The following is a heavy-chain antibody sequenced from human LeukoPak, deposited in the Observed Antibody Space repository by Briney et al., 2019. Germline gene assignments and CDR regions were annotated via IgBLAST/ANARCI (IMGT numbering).Heavy chain of an antibody. D-gene: IGHD4-17*01. CDR1: GLTVSSHY. Sequence: PGGSLRLSCAASGLTVSSHYMGWVRQAPGKGLEWVSVIYSGGTTYYADSVKGRFTISRDNSKNTLYLQMNSLRAEDTAVYYCAKDTTTVTTLVDYWGQGTLVTVSS. CDR2: IYSGGTT. V-gene: IGHV3-53*01. CDR3: AKDTTTVTTLVDY. J-gene: IGHJ4*02.